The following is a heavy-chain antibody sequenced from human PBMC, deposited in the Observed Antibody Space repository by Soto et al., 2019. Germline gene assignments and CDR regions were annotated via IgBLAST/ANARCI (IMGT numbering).Heavy chain of an antibody. J-gene: IGHJ5*02. Sequence: SLRLSCAASGFTFDDYAMHWVRQAPGKGLEWVSGISWNSGSIGYADSVKGRFTISRDNAKNSLYLQMNSLRAEDTALYYCAKDMGSSGYYYGSWFDPWG. CDR2: ISWNSGSI. V-gene: IGHV3-9*01. D-gene: IGHD3-22*01. CDR1: GFTFDDYA. CDR3: AKDMGSSGYYYGSWFDP.